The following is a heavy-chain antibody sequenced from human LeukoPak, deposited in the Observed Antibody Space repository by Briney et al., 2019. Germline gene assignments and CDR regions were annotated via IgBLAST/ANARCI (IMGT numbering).Heavy chain of an antibody. Sequence: GRSLRLSCEASGFTFSSFGMHWVRQAPGKGLEGVAFISYDGSNKYNIDSVKGRFTISRDNSKNTLYLQMNSLRAEDTAVYSCAKSRYNSGSWGAFDIWGQGTMVTVSS. CDR2: ISYDGSNK. CDR1: GFTFSSFG. D-gene: IGHD6-19*01. V-gene: IGHV3-30*18. J-gene: IGHJ3*02. CDR3: AKSRYNSGSWGAFDI.